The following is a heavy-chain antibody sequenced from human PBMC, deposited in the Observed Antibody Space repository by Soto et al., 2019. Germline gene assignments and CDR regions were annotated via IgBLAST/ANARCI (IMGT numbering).Heavy chain of an antibody. CDR1: GFTFSSYW. D-gene: IGHD3-3*01. V-gene: IGHV3-74*01. CDR2: INSDGSST. CDR3: ARGTYYDFWSGYDKGVPFDP. Sequence: PGGSLRLSCAASGFTFSSYWMHWVRQAPGKGLVWVSRINSDGSSTSYADSVKGRFTISRDNAKNTLYLQMNSLRAEDTAVYYCARGTYYDFWSGYDKGVPFDPWGQGT. J-gene: IGHJ5*02.